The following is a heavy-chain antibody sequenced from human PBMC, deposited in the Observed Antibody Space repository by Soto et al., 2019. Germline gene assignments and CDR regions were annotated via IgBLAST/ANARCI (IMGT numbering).Heavy chain of an antibody. D-gene: IGHD6-13*01. V-gene: IGHV3-23*01. CDR2: ISGSGGRT. CDR3: AKIRGSRWLSEY. J-gene: IGHJ4*02. Sequence: EVQLLESGGGLVQPGGSRRLSRAASGFTFSSYAICWVRQDPGKGLELVSAISGSGGRTYYAESVKGRFTRSRDTSKNTLYLQMNSLGAADTAVYYCAKIRGSRWLSEYWRQGTLVTVSS. CDR1: GFTFSSYA.